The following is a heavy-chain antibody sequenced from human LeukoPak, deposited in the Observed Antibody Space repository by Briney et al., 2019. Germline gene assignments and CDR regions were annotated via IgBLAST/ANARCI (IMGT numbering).Heavy chain of an antibody. V-gene: IGHV4-34*01. CDR2: INHSGST. CDR3: ARGGEVVPFDI. Sequence: PSETLSLTCAVYGGSFSGYYWSWIRQPPGKGLEWIGEINHSGSTNYNPSLKSRVTISVDTSKNQFSLKLSSVTAADTAVYYCARGGEVVPFDIWGQGTMVTVSS. CDR1: GGSFSGYY. D-gene: IGHD2-2*01. J-gene: IGHJ3*02.